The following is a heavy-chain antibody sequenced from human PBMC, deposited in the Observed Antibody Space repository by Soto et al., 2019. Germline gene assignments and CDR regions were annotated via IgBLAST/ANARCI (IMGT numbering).Heavy chain of an antibody. J-gene: IGHJ4*02. Sequence: QVTLKESGPVLVKPTETLTLTCTVSGFSLSNAGMGVSWIRQPPGKALEWLAHIFSNDEKTYNTSLKSRLTISKDTSKSQVVLIMTNMNPADTATYFCARTKERAYSPMDFWGQGALVTVSS. D-gene: IGHD5-18*01. CDR1: GFSLSNAGMG. CDR3: ARTKERAYSPMDF. V-gene: IGHV2-26*01. CDR2: IFSNDEK.